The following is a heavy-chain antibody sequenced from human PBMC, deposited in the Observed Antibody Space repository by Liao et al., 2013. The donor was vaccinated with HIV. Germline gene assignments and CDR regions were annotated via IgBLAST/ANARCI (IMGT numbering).Heavy chain of an antibody. D-gene: IGHD1-26*01. CDR3: ARSGSSWVSSLDC. CDR2: ISYRGYS. V-gene: IGHV4-59*01. CDR1: DGSISTYY. J-gene: IGHJ4*02. Sequence: QVQLQESGPGLVKPSETLSLTCTVSDGSISTYYWNWIRQPPGKGLEWIGYISYRGYSNYNPSLKSRVTMSVDKSKNQFSLHLSSVTAADTAVYYCARSGSSWVSSLDCWGQGTLVTVSS.